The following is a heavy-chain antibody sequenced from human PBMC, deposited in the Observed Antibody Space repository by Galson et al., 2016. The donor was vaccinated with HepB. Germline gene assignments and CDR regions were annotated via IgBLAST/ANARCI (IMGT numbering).Heavy chain of an antibody. J-gene: IGHJ4*02. Sequence: SLRLSCTASGFTVGNNYMSWVRQAPGQGLEWVSSIYSGGNTIYADSVKGRFTTSRDSSKNILYLQMNSLTAEDTAVYYCTRRPGNWGQGTLVTVSS. CDR3: TRRPGN. D-gene: IGHD6-6*01. CDR2: IYSGGNT. CDR1: GFTVGNNY. V-gene: IGHV3-53*01.